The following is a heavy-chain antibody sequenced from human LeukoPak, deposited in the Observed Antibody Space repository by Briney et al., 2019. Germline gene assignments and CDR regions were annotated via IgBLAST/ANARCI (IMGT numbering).Heavy chain of an antibody. CDR2: INHSGST. Sequence: SETLSLTCTVSGGSISGYYWSWIRQPAGKGLEWIGEINHSGSTNYNPSLKSRVTISADTSKNQFSLKMRSVTAADTAVYYCARARGTVAIDYWGQGTLVTVSS. D-gene: IGHD5-12*01. CDR1: GGSISGYY. CDR3: ARARGTVAIDY. J-gene: IGHJ4*02. V-gene: IGHV4-34*01.